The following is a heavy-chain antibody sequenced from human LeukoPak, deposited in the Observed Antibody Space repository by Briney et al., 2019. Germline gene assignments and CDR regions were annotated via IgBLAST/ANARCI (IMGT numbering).Heavy chain of an antibody. J-gene: IGHJ4*02. CDR3: AKGNTMYTAYYFDY. CDR1: GFTFSSYA. D-gene: IGHD3-10*02. V-gene: IGHV3-23*01. CDR2: FSGNGEST. Sequence: GGSLRLSCAASGFTFSSYAMSWVRQAPGKGLEWVSVFSGNGESTDYADSVKGRFTISRDNSKNALYLRMNSLRAEDTAVYYCAKGNTMYTAYYFDYWGQGTLVTVSS.